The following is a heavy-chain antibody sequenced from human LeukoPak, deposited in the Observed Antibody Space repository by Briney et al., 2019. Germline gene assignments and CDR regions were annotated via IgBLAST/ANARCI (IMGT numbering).Heavy chain of an antibody. J-gene: IGHJ4*02. CDR2: ISSSSSYI. CDR3: ARDLTGVGAVLFGY. CDR1: GFTFSSYS. Sequence: PGGSLRLSCAASGFTFSSYSMNWVRQAPGKGLEWVSSISSSSSYIYYADSVKGRFTISRDNAKNSLYLQMNSLRAEDTAVYYCARDLTGVGAVLFGYWGQGTLVTVSS. D-gene: IGHD1-26*01. V-gene: IGHV3-21*01.